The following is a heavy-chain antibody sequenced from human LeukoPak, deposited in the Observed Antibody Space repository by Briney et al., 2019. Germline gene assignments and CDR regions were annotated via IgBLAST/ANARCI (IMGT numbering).Heavy chain of an antibody. D-gene: IGHD5-24*01. CDR1: GGSISSYY. V-gene: IGHV4-59*01. Sequence: SETLSLTCTVSGGSISSYYWSWIRQPPGKGLEWIGYIYYSGGTNYNPSLKSRVTISVDTPKNQFSLKLNSVTAADTAVYYCARYAADGRTLEYWGQGTLVTVSS. J-gene: IGHJ4*02. CDR2: IYYSGGT. CDR3: ARYAADGRTLEY.